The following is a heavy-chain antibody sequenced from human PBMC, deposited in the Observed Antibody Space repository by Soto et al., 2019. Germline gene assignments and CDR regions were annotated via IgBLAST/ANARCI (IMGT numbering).Heavy chain of an antibody. D-gene: IGHD1-26*01. V-gene: IGHV1-46*01. CDR1: GYTFTSYY. CDR3: AREVSSGSYYLGAFDI. J-gene: IGHJ3*02. Sequence: ASVKVSCKASGYTFTSYYIHWVRQAPGQGLEWMGIINPSGGSTSHAQKFQGRVTMTKDTPTSTVYMELSSLGSEDTAIYYCAREVSSGSYYLGAFDIWGQGTMVTVSS. CDR2: INPSGGST.